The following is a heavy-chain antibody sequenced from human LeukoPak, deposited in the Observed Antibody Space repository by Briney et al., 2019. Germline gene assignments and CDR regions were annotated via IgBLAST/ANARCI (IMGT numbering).Heavy chain of an antibody. Sequence: SETLSLTCAVYGGSFSGYYWSWIRQPPGKGLEWIGEINHSGSTNYNPSLKSRVTISVDTSKNQFSLKLSSVTAADTAVYYCARGELLHNWFDPWGQGTLVTVSS. CDR1: GGSFSGYY. CDR2: INHSGST. CDR3: ARGELLHNWFDP. V-gene: IGHV4-34*01. J-gene: IGHJ5*02. D-gene: IGHD3-10*01.